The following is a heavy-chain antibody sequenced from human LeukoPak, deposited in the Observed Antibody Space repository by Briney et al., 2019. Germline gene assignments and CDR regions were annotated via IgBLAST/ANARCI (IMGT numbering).Heavy chain of an antibody. CDR2: AQGDGRLQ. Sequence: PGGSLRLSCAASGFSFSTYGMHWDRQAPGKGLEWVAAAQGDGRLQYYADSVKGRFTISKDISKSTLYVQMNSLRAEDTAVYYCATGGGFYYGHWGQGTLVTVSS. J-gene: IGHJ4*02. V-gene: IGHV3-30*02. D-gene: IGHD3-22*01. CDR1: GFSFSTYG. CDR3: ATGGGFYYGH.